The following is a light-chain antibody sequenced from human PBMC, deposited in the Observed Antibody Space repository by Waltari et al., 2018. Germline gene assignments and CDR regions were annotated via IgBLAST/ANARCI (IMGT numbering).Light chain of an antibody. V-gene: IGKV3-20*01. CDR3: QNHERLPAT. J-gene: IGKJ1*01. Sequence: VLTQSPGTLSLSPGERDPLSCRASQSISKYLVWYQQRPGHAPRLLIYAGSTRAAGIPDRFSGSGYGTDFTLTISRLEPEDFAMYYCQNHERLPATFGQGTKVEFK. CDR2: AGS. CDR1: QSISKY.